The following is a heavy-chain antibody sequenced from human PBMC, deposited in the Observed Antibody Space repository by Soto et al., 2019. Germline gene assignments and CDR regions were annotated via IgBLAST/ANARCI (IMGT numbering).Heavy chain of an antibody. CDR3: ARDATQNLRDRFDS. V-gene: IGHV4-4*07. CDR1: GASLSRYY. D-gene: IGHD3-16*01. Sequence: SETLSLTCNVSGASLSRYYWSWIRQPPGKGLEWIGRIYATVDTDYNPSLKSRISMSVDMSKKQFSLTLRSVTAADTAIYYCARDATQNLRDRFDSWGRGILVTVSS. J-gene: IGHJ5*01. CDR2: IYATVDT.